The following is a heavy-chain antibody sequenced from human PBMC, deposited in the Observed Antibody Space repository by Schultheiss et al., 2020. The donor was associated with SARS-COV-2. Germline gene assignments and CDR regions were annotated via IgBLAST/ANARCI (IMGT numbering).Heavy chain of an antibody. CDR2: ISSSGSTI. J-gene: IGHJ4*02. CDR1: GLIFSDYY. Sequence: GGSLRLSCAASGLIFSDYYMTWIRQAPGKGLEWVSYISSSGSTIYYADSVKGRFTISRDNAKNSLYLQMNSLRAEDTAVYYCARVIGDFVDDYGDYVFDYWGQGTLVTVSS. D-gene: IGHD4-17*01. V-gene: IGHV3-11*01. CDR3: ARVIGDFVDDYGDYVFDY.